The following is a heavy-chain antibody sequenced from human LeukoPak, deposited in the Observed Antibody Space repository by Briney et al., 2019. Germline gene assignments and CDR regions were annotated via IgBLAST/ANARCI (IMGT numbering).Heavy chain of an antibody. D-gene: IGHD3-10*01. CDR1: GYTFTDYY. Sequence: GASVKVSCKASGYTFTDYYMHWVRQAPGQGLEWMGWLNPNSGDTNYAQKFQGRVSMTRDTSISTTYMELSRLRSDDTAVYYCARDYGSGSYSSEFDYWGQGTLVTVSS. CDR3: ARDYGSGSYSSEFDY. J-gene: IGHJ4*02. CDR2: LNPNSGDT. V-gene: IGHV1-2*02.